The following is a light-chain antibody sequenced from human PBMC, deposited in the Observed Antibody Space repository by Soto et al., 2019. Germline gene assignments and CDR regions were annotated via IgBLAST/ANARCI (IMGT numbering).Light chain of an antibody. Sequence: QSVLTQPPSVSAAPGQKVTISCSGSNSNIGSNKVNWYQQLPGTAPKLLIYTSNQRPSGVPDRFSGSKSGTSASLAISGLQSEDEADYYCATWDDSLHGYVFGTGTKVTVL. V-gene: IGLV1-44*01. CDR2: TSN. CDR3: ATWDDSLHGYV. CDR1: NSNIGSNK. J-gene: IGLJ1*01.